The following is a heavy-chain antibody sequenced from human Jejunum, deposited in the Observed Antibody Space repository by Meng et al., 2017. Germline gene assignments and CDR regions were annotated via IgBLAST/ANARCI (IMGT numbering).Heavy chain of an antibody. CDR2: IEASGGST. CDR3: VPRLTANWGSGLDD. Sequence: GGSLRLSFAAFGFTFTNRAMSWVRQTPGKGLEWVSVIEASGGSTYYADSVKGRFTISRDNSKSTVYLQMDSLRPEDTAIYYCVPRLTANWGSGLDDWGQGTLVTVSS. V-gene: IGHV3-23*01. J-gene: IGHJ4*01. CDR1: GFTFTNRA. D-gene: IGHD7-27*01.